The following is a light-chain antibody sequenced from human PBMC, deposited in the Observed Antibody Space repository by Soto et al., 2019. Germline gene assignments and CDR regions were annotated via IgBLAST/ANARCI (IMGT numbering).Light chain of an antibody. CDR1: QSVSGN. J-gene: IGKJ1*01. Sequence: EIVMTQSPATLSVSPGERVTLSCRASQSVSGNLAWYQQKPGQAPRLLIYGASTRATGIPARFSGSGSGTECTLTISSLQSEDFAVYYCQQYNNWPLSFGQGTKVEIK. CDR3: QQYNNWPLS. CDR2: GAS. V-gene: IGKV3-15*01.